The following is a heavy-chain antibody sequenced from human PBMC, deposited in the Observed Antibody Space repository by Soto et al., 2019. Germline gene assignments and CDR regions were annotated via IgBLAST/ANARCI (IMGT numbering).Heavy chain of an antibody. J-gene: IGHJ4*02. V-gene: IGHV1-3*01. Sequence: GASVKVSCKASGYLFTTYTLHWVRQAPGHSPEWMGWINGGTGNIRISQKFQRRVTMTRDTSETTVYMELRNLTSEDTAVYYCARSRLSAAVRLSTFEYWGQGSLVTVSS. CDR2: INGGTGNI. CDR1: GYLFTTYT. CDR3: ARSRLSAAVRLSTFEY. D-gene: IGHD6-13*01.